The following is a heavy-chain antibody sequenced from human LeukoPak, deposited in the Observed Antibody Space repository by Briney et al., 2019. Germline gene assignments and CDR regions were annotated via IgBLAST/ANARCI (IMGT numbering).Heavy chain of an antibody. CDR2: INPKTGGT. V-gene: IGHV1-2*02. J-gene: IGHJ4*01. CDR3: ARWRVSTGGFDY. Sequence: ASVKVSCKASGYTFTGYYMHWVRQAPGPGLEWMGWINPKTGGTNYAEKYHGRGNMTRDTSISTAHMELRRVTSDDTAVYYCARWRVSTGGFDYWGHGTQITVSS. D-gene: IGHD2-8*02. CDR1: GYTFTGYY.